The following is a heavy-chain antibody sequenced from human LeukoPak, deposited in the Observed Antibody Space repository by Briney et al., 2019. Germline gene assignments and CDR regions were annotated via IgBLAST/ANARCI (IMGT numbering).Heavy chain of an antibody. D-gene: IGHD3-22*01. CDR1: GFTFSSYA. CDR2: IRGSGDST. V-gene: IGHV3-23*01. J-gene: IGHJ4*02. CDR3: AKDKSGDTGRYYFYYFDY. Sequence: GGSLRVSCVASGFTFSSYAMSWVRQAPGKGLEWVAAIRGSGDSTYYADSVKGRFTISRDNSKNTLYLQMNTLRADDTAIYFCAKDKSGDTGRYYFYYFDYWGQGTLVTVSS.